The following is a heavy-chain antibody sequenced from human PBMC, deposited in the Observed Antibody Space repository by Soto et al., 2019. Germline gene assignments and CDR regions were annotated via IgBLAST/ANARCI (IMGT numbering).Heavy chain of an antibody. CDR1: GFTFSSYS. CDR3: ARDQSSSSPYYYYYYYMDV. V-gene: IGHV3-48*01. D-gene: IGHD6-6*01. CDR2: ISSSSSTI. Sequence: GGSLRLSCAASGFTFSSYSMNWVRQAPGKGLEWVSYISSSSSTIYYADSVKGRFTISRDNAKNSLYLQMNSLRAEDTAVYYCARDQSSSSPYYYYYYYMDVWGKGTTVTVSS. J-gene: IGHJ6*03.